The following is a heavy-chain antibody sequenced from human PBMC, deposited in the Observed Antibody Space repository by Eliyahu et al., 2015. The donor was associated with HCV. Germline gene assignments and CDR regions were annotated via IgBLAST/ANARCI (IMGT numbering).Heavy chain of an antibody. CDR1: GFXFSNYE. CDR2: ISSSXNTI. CDR3: ARLAGTTWYDF. V-gene: IGHV3-48*03. Sequence: EVQLVESGGGXVQPGGSLRLSCAASGFXFSNYEMNWVRQAPGKGLECISYISSSXNTIQYADSVKGXFTISRDNAKNXLYLQMNSLRAEDTAVYYCARLAGTTWYDFWGQGTLVTVSS. J-gene: IGHJ5*01. D-gene: IGHD1-14*01.